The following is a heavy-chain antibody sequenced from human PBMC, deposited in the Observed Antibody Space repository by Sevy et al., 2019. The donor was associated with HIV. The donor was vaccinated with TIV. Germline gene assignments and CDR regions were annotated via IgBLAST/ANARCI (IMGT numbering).Heavy chain of an antibody. J-gene: IGHJ4*02. D-gene: IGHD3-22*01. CDR2: INPNSGGT. CDR1: GYTFTGYY. V-gene: IGHV1-2*02. Sequence: ASVKVSCKASGYTFTGYYIHWVRQAPGQGLEWMGWINPNSGGTYFAKKFQDSVTMTTDTSVNTAYMELRSLRFDDTAVYYCARMGDYYDSSGHYPLKFWGQGTLVTVSS. CDR3: ARMGDYYDSSGHYPLKF.